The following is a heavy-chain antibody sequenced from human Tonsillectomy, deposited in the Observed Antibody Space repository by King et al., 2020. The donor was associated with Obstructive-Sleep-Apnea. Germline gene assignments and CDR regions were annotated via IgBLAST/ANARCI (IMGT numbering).Heavy chain of an antibody. D-gene: IGHD5-18*01. CDR3: TRHSHLGYNYGYVEY. Sequence: QLVQSAAELKKPGESLKISCKGSGYDFTTYWIGWVRRMPGKVLEWLGTIYPRDSDTRYSPSLQGQVTISADKSINTAFLHWRSLKASDTAMYYCTRHSHLGYNYGYVEYWGQGTLVTVSS. V-gene: IGHV5-51*01. CDR1: GYDFTTYW. J-gene: IGHJ4*02. CDR2: IYPRDSDT.